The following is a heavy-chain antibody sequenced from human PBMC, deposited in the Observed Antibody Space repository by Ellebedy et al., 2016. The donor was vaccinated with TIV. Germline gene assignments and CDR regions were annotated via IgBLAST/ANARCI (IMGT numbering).Heavy chain of an antibody. CDR3: ARVGYSDSSLDPYFQH. D-gene: IGHD3-22*01. Sequence: GSLRLXXTVSGGSISAYDWSWIRQPPGEGLEWIGYISHSGTTNYNPSLKSRVTISEDTSKNQISLKLNSMTAADTAVYYCARVGYSDSSLDPYFQHWGQGTLVTVSS. J-gene: IGHJ1*01. CDR1: GGSISAYD. CDR2: ISHSGTT. V-gene: IGHV4-59*08.